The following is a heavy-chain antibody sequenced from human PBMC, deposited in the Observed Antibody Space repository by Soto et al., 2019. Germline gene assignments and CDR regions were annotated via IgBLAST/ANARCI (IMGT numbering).Heavy chain of an antibody. J-gene: IGHJ3*02. CDR2: IIPIFGTA. D-gene: IGHD3-22*01. Sequence: SVKVSCKSSGRTFSSYAISWVRQAPGQGLEWMGGIIPIFGTANYAQKLHGRVTITADESTSTAYMELSSPRSEDTVVYYCARLYYYDSSGYRHDAFDIWGQGTMVTVSS. CDR1: GRTFSSYA. V-gene: IGHV1-69*13. CDR3: ARLYYYDSSGYRHDAFDI.